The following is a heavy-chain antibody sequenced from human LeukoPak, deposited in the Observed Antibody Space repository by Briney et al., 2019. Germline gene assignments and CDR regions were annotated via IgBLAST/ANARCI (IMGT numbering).Heavy chain of an antibody. CDR1: GGTFSSYA. V-gene: IGHV1-69*05. CDR3: ARQAGYCSGGSCYPDYDY. D-gene: IGHD2-15*01. J-gene: IGHJ4*02. Sequence: VASVKVSCKASGGTFSSYAISWVRQAPGQGLEWMGRIIPIFGTANYAQKLQGRVTITTDESTSTAYMELSSLRSEDTAVYYCARQAGYCSGGSCYPDYDYWGQGTLVTVSS. CDR2: IIPIFGTA.